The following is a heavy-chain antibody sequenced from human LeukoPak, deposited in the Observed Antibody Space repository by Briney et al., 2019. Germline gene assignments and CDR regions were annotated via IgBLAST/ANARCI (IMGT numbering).Heavy chain of an antibody. V-gene: IGHV3-30*18. J-gene: IGHJ3*02. CDR2: ISYDGSNK. Sequence: PGRSLRLSCAASGFTFSSYGMHWVRQAPGKGLEWVAVISYDGSNKYYADSVKGRFTISRDNSKNTLYLQMNSLRAEDTAVYYCAKDWEWELFDNDAFDIWGQGTMVTVSS. CDR3: AKDWEWELFDNDAFDI. D-gene: IGHD1-26*01. CDR1: GFTFSSYG.